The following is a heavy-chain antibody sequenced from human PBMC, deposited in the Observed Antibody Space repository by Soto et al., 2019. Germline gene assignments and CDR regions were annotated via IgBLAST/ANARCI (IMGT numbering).Heavy chain of an antibody. J-gene: IGHJ4*02. CDR2: ISAYNGNT. CDR1: RYTFTSYA. Sequence: APAKASSKDSRYTFTSYAMCWVRQAPRQGLEWMGWISAYNGNTNYAQKHQGRVTMTTDTSTSTAYTELRSLRSDDTAVYYCARDRPPGIAVAEDYWGRGTLVTVSS. D-gene: IGHD6-19*01. V-gene: IGHV1-18*01. CDR3: ARDRPPGIAVAEDY.